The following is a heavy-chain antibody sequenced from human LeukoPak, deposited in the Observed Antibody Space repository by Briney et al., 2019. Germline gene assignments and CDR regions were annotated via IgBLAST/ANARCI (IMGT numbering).Heavy chain of an antibody. CDR2: IYYSGST. D-gene: IGHD5-24*01. J-gene: IGHJ4*02. CDR1: GGSISSSRYY. CDR3: AKSDGYGLIDY. Sequence: PETLSLTCTVSGGSISSSRYYWGWIRQPPGKGLEGIVSIYYSGSTYYNPSLKSRVTISVDASKNQFSLRLSSVTTADTVVYYCAKSDGYGLIDYWGQGTLVTVSS. V-gene: IGHV4-39*01.